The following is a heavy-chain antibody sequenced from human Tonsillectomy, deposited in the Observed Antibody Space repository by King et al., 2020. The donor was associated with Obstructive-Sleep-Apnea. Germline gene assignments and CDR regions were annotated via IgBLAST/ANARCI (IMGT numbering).Heavy chain of an antibody. V-gene: IGHV4-34*01. CDR3: ARSTMFGVVITPLYFDY. CDR2: INHSGSS. J-gene: IGHJ4*02. CDR1: GGSFSGYY. Sequence: VQLQQWGAGLLKPSETLSLTCAVYGGSFSGYYWSWLRQPPGKGLEWIGEINHSGSSNYNLSLKSRVTISVDTSKNQFSLNLSSVTAADTAVYYCARSTMFGVVITPLYFDYWGQGTLVTVSS. D-gene: IGHD3-3*01.